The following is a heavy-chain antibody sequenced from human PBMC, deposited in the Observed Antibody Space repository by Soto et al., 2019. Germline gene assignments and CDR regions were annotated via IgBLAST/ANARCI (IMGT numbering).Heavy chain of an antibody. D-gene: IGHD3-10*01. CDR2: ISGSGGST. CDR1: GFTFSSYA. J-gene: IGHJ5*02. V-gene: IGHV3-23*01. CDR3: AKDSRITMVRGVITWFDP. Sequence: GGSLRLSCAASGFTFSSYAMSWVRQAPGKGLEWVSAISGSGGSTYYADSVKGRFTISRDNSKNTLYLQMNSLRAEDTAVYYCAKDSRITMVRGVITWFDPWGQGTLVNVSS.